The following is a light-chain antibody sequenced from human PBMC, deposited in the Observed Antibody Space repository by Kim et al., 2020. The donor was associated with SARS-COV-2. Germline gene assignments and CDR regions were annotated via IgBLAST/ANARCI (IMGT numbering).Light chain of an antibody. V-gene: IGKV1-17*01. Sequence: ASVGDRVTIPFRAIQDIGNDLGWYQQSPGRAPKRLIYGASNLQSGVPSRFSGSGSETEFTLTINSLQPEDFATYFCLQHRTYPITFGQGTRLEIK. CDR3: LQHRTYPIT. J-gene: IGKJ5*01. CDR2: GAS. CDR1: QDIGND.